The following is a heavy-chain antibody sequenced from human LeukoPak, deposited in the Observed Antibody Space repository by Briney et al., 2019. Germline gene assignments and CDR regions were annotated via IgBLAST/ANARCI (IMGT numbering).Heavy chain of an antibody. V-gene: IGHV4-59*01. CDR1: GGSISIYY. J-gene: IGHJ6*03. CDR2: IYYSGST. D-gene: IGHD5-24*01. CDR3: ARIGEMATRYYYYYMDV. Sequence: SETLSLTCTVSGGSISIYYWSWIRQPPGKGLEWIGYIYYSGSTNYNPSLKSRVTISVDTSKNQFSLKLSSVTAADTAVYYCARIGEMATRYYYYYMDVWGKGTTVTVSS.